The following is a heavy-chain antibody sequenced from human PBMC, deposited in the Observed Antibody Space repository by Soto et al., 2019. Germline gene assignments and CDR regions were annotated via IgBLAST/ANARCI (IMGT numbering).Heavy chain of an antibody. V-gene: IGHV3-21*01. CDR3: ARHLGYYGMDV. D-gene: IGHD7-27*01. Sequence: GGSLRLSCAASGFTFSSYTMNWVRQAPGKGLEWVSSISSSSSYIYYADSVKGRFTISRDNAKNSLYLQMNSLRAEDTAVYYCARHLGYYGMDVWGQGTTVTVSS. CDR2: ISSSSSYI. CDR1: GFTFSSYT. J-gene: IGHJ6*02.